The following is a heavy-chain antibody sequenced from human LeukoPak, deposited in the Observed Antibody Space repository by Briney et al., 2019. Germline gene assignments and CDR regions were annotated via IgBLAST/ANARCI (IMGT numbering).Heavy chain of an antibody. CDR1: GFTFSSYS. CDR2: ISSSSYI. Sequence: GGSLRLSCAASGFTFSSYSMNWVRQAPGKGLEWVSSISSSSYIYYADSVKGRFTISRDNAKNSLYLQMNSLRAEDTAVYYCARAVRGSSNKDMDVWGKGTTVTVSS. D-gene: IGHD6-6*01. J-gene: IGHJ6*03. CDR3: ARAVRGSSNKDMDV. V-gene: IGHV3-21*01.